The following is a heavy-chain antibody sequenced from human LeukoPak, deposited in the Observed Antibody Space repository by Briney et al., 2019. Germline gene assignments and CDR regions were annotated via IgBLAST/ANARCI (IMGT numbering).Heavy chain of an antibody. CDR3: ARDYFACSSTICYGYYYYYMDV. CDR1: GFTFSSYA. V-gene: IGHV3-23*01. Sequence: GGSLRLSCAASGFTFSSYAMSWVRQAPGKGLEWVSAISGSGGSTYYADSVKGRFTISRDNSKNTLYLQMNSLRAEDTAVYYCARDYFACSSTICYGYYYYYMDVWGKGTTVTVSS. CDR2: ISGSGGST. D-gene: IGHD2-2*01. J-gene: IGHJ6*03.